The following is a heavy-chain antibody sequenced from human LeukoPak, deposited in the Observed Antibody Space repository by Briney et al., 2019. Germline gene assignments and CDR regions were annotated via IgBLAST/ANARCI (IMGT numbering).Heavy chain of an antibody. J-gene: IGHJ4*02. D-gene: IGHD4-17*01. CDR3: ARGGATVTDY. Sequence: SQTLSLTCTVSGGSISDDGYYWSWIRQLPGKGLEWIGHIYYGGTTGYNPSLESRITISVATSKTQFSLKLNSVTAADTAVYYCARGGATVTDYWGQGNLVTVSS. CDR2: IYYGGTT. V-gene: IGHV4-31*03. CDR1: GGSISDDGYY.